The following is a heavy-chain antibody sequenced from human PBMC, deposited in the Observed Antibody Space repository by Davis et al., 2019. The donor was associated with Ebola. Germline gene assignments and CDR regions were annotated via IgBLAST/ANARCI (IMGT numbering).Heavy chain of an antibody. CDR2: INTKTGNP. D-gene: IGHD2/OR15-2a*01. Sequence: AASVKVSCKASGYTFSNYALNWVRQAPGQGLEWMGWINTKTGNPTYAQGFSGRFVFSLDASVSTAYLQISSLEAEDTAVYYCARASCGRIFCVPDELDYWGQGTLVTVSS. CDR1: GYTFSNYA. CDR3: ARASCGRIFCVPDELDY. V-gene: IGHV7-4-1*02. J-gene: IGHJ4*02.